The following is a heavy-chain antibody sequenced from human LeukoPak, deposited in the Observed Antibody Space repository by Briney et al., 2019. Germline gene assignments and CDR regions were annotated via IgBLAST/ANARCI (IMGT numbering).Heavy chain of an antibody. CDR3: AKDRLQYGGNFDY. V-gene: IGHV3-23*01. J-gene: IGHJ4*02. D-gene: IGHD4-23*01. CDR1: GFTFSSYA. CDR2: ISGGGGST. Sequence: GGSLRLSCAASGFTFSSYAMSWVRQAPGKGLEWVSAISGGGGSTYCADSVKGRFTISRDNSKNTLYLQMNNLRAEDTAVYYCAKDRLQYGGNFDYWGQGTLVTVSS.